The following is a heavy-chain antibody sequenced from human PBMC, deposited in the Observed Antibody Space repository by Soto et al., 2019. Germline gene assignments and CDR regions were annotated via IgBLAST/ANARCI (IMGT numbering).Heavy chain of an antibody. CDR3: VRSRVSLPPFPDY. Sequence: LGESLKISCKGSGYSFTNYWIAWVRQMPGEGLEWMGIIYPSDSDSRYIPSFQGQVTISADKSINTAYLHWRSLKASDTAMYYCVRSRVSLPPFPDYWGQGTLVTISS. D-gene: IGHD1-26*01. V-gene: IGHV5-51*01. CDR2: IYPSDSDS. J-gene: IGHJ4*02. CDR1: GYSFTNYW.